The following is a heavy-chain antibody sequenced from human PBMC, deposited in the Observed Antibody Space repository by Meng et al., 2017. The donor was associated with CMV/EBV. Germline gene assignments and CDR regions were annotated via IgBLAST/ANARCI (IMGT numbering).Heavy chain of an antibody. CDR1: GGSVSSGSYY. J-gene: IGHJ4*02. CDR2: IYYSGST. V-gene: IGHV4-61*01. CDR3: ARGLRGSYPLDY. Sequence: SETLSLTCTVSGGSVSSGSYYWSWLRQPPGKGLEWIGYIYYSGSTNYNPSLKSRVTISVDTSKNQFSLKLSSVTAADTAVYSCARGLRGSYPLDYWGQGTLVTVSS. D-gene: IGHD1-26*01.